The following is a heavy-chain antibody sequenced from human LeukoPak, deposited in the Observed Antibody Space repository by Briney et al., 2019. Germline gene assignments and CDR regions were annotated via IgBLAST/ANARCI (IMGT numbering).Heavy chain of an antibody. V-gene: IGHV4-59*01. CDR1: GGSISSYY. CDR3: ARWYYYDSSGAVDY. Sequence: SETLSLTCTVSGGSISSYYWSWIRQPPGKGLEWIGYIYYTGSTNYNPSLKSRVTISVDTSKNQFSLKLSSVTAADTAVYYCARWYYYDSSGAVDYWGQGALVTVSS. D-gene: IGHD3-22*01. CDR2: IYYTGST. J-gene: IGHJ4*02.